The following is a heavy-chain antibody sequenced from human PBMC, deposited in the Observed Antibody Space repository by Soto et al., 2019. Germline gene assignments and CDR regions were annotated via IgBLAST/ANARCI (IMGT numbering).Heavy chain of an antibody. CDR2: ISGSGAGT. J-gene: IGHJ4*02. Sequence: EVQLLESGGGLEQPGGSLRLSCAAAGFTFSSYAMSWVRQAPGKGLEWISAISGSGAGTYYADSVRGRFTISRDNXKNTLYLQMHSLRAEDTAVYYCAKECGSGTYDTGYWGPGTLVAVSS. D-gene: IGHD3-10*01. V-gene: IGHV3-23*01. CDR3: AKECGSGTYDTGY. CDR1: GFTFSSYA.